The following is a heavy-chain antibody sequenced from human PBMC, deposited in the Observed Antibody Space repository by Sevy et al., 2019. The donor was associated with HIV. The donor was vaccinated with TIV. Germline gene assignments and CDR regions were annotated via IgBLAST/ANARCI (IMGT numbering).Heavy chain of an antibody. CDR2: MNPNSGNT. Sequence: ASVKVSCKASGYTFSGYDINWVRLSTGQGLEWMGWMNPNSGNTGYAQTFQGRVTMTRNTSISTAYMELSSLRSEDTAVYYCAREASGYYSYDHYGLDVWGQGTTVTVSS. D-gene: IGHD3-22*01. V-gene: IGHV1-8*01. CDR1: GYTFSGYD. J-gene: IGHJ6*02. CDR3: AREASGYYSYDHYGLDV.